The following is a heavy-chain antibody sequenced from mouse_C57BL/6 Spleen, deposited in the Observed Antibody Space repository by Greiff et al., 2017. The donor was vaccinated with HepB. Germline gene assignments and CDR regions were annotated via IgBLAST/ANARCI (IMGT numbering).Heavy chain of an antibody. CDR3: AREGSSTMVTTRAMDY. J-gene: IGHJ4*01. CDR2: INPSSGYT. D-gene: IGHD2-2*01. V-gene: IGHV1-4*01. CDR1: GYTFTSYT. Sequence: VQLQQSGAELARPGASVKMSCKASGYTFTSYTMHWVKQRPGQGLEWIGYINPSSGYTKYNQKFKDKATLTADKSSSTAYMQLSSLTSEDSAVYYWAREGSSTMVTTRAMDYWGQGTSVTVSS.